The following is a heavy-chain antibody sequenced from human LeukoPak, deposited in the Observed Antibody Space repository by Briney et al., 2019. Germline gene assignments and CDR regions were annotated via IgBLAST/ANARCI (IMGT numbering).Heavy chain of an antibody. CDR1: GGTFSSYA. CDR2: IIPILGIA. Sequence: SVKVSCKASGGTFSSYAISWVRQAPGQGLEWMGRIIPILGIANYAQKFQGRVTITADKSTSTAYMELSSLRSEDTAVYYCARVVDYYFYGMDVWGQGTTVTVSS. J-gene: IGHJ6*02. D-gene: IGHD1-26*01. V-gene: IGHV1-69*04. CDR3: ARVVDYYFYGMDV.